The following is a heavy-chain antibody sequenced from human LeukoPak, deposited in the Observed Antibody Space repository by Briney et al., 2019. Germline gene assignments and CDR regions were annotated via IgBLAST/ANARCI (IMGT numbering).Heavy chain of an antibody. CDR3: ARVGCSSTSCYNDYYYYMDV. CDR2: IKSDGSST. Sequence: GGSLRLSCAASGFTFSSYWMHWVRQAPGKGLVSVSRIKSDGSSTIYADSVKGRFTISRDNAKNTLYLQMNSLRSEDTAVYYCARVGCSSTSCYNDYYYYMDVWGKGTTVTVSS. J-gene: IGHJ6*03. CDR1: GFTFSSYW. V-gene: IGHV3-74*01. D-gene: IGHD2-2*02.